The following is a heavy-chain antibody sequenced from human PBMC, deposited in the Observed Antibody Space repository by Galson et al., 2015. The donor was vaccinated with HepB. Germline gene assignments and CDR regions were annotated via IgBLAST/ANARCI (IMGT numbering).Heavy chain of an antibody. CDR1: GGTFSSYA. Sequence: SVKVSCKASGGTFSSYAISWVRQAPGQGLEWMGRIIPILGITNYAQKFQGRVTITADKSTSTTYVELSSLRAEDTAVYYSASLDSSSPFDAFDIWGQGTMVTVSS. D-gene: IGHD6-13*01. J-gene: IGHJ3*02. CDR3: ASLDSSSPFDAFDI. CDR2: IIPILGIT. V-gene: IGHV1-69*04.